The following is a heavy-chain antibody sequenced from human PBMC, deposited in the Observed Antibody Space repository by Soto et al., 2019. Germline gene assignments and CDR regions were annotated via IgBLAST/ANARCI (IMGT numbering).Heavy chain of an antibody. CDR2: ISGSGGST. CDR3: AKDLLDPGNWFDP. V-gene: IGHV3-23*01. J-gene: IGHJ5*02. CDR1: GFTFSNYA. D-gene: IGHD3-10*01. Sequence: GGSLRLSCAASGFTFSNYAMSWVRQAPGKGLEWVSAISGSGGSTYHADSVKGRFTISRDNSKNTPYLQMNSLRAEDTAVYYCAKDLLDPGNWFDPWGQGTLVTVSS.